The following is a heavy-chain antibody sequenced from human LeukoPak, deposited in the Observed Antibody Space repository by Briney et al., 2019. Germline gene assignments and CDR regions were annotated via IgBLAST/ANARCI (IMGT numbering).Heavy chain of an antibody. D-gene: IGHD1-26*01. Sequence: SETLSLTCTVSGGPISSGDYYWGWIRQPPGMGPEWIGSISYRGTTYYNPSLQSRVAISADTSKNQFSLQLTSVTATDTAVYYCARVSRDSGNYYTFLDYWGQGTLVTVS. CDR1: GGPISSGDYY. V-gene: IGHV4-39*07. CDR3: ARVSRDSGNYYTFLDY. J-gene: IGHJ4*02. CDR2: ISYRGTT.